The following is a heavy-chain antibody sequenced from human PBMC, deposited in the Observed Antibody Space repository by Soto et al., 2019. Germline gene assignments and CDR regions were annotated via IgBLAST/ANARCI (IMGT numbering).Heavy chain of an antibody. J-gene: IGHJ4*02. V-gene: IGHV4-31*03. CDR3: ARDRECSGGTCYNSFDY. CDR1: GGSISSGGYY. D-gene: IGHD2-15*01. CDR2: IYYSGST. Sequence: QVQLQESGPGLVKPSQTLSLTCTVSGGSISSGGYYWSSIRQHPGKGLEWIGYIYYSGSTYYNPSLKSRVTISVDTSKSQFALKLSSVTAADTAVYYCARDRECSGGTCYNSFDYWGQGTLVTVSS.